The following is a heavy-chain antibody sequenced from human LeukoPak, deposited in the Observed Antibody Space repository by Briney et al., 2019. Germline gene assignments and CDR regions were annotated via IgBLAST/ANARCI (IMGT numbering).Heavy chain of an antibody. Sequence: ASVKVSCTASGGTFSSYAISWVRQAPGQGLEWMGGIIPIFGTANYAQKFQGRVTITADKSTSTAYMELSSLRSEDTAVYYCARDPRYDILTGYFDYWGQGTLVTVSS. CDR1: GGTFSSYA. V-gene: IGHV1-69*06. D-gene: IGHD3-9*01. CDR2: IIPIFGTA. CDR3: ARDPRYDILTGYFDY. J-gene: IGHJ4*02.